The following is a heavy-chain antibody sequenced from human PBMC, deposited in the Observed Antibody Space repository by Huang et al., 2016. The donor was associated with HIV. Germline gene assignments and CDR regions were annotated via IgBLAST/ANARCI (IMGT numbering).Heavy chain of an antibody. D-gene: IGHD5-18*01. CDR1: GYTFTGYY. V-gene: IGHV1-2*02. J-gene: IGHJ6*02. CDR2: INLNSGGT. Sequence: QVQLVQSGAEVKKPGASVKVSCQASGYTFTGYYMHWVRQAPGQGLEWMGWINLNSGGTKYAQKFQGRVTMTRDTSINTAYMEVSRLRSDDTAIYYCARGHLGYSYGLPHYSYYGMDVWGQGTTVTVSS. CDR3: ARGHLGYSYGLPHYSYYGMDV.